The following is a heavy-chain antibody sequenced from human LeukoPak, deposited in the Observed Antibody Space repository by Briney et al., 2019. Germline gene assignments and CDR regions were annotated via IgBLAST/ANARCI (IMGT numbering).Heavy chain of an antibody. CDR1: GGTFSSYA. CDR2: IIPMFGTP. CDR3: ARCDYSGTTGDYYYYMDV. D-gene: IGHD1-26*01. J-gene: IGHJ6*03. Sequence: ASVKVSCKASGGTFSSYAINWVRQAPGQGLEWMGGIIPMFGTPNYAQRVQGRVTITADESTSTAYMELRSLRSEDTAVYYCARCDYSGTTGDYYYYMDVWGKGTTVTISS. V-gene: IGHV1-69*13.